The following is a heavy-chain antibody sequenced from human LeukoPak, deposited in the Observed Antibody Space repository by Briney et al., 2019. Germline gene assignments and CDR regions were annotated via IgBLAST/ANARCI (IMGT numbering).Heavy chain of an antibody. CDR3: AKPQSSSWYGRFDY. D-gene: IGHD6-13*01. CDR1: GFTFSSYA. V-gene: IGHV3-23*01. CDR2: ISGSGGST. J-gene: IGHJ4*02. Sequence: GGSLRLSCAASGFTFSSYAMSWVRQAPGKGLEWVSVISGSGGSTYYADSVEGRFTISRDNSKNTLYLQMNSLRAEDTAVYYCAKPQSSSWYGRFDYWGQGTLVTVSS.